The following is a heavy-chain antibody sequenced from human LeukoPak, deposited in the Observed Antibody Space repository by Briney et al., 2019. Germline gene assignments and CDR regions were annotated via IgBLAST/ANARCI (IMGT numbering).Heavy chain of an antibody. CDR2: MYYSGGT. J-gene: IGHJ5*02. CDR1: GGSMNDYY. V-gene: IGHV4-59*01. D-gene: IGHD2-15*01. CDR3: ARDRYCIGGICYSGRFDP. Sequence: SETLSLTCTVSGGSMNDYYWSWIRQPPGKGLEWIGYMYYSGGTNYNPSLKSRVSISIDASKNQFSLKLSSVIAADTAVYYCARDRYCIGGICYSGRFDPWGRGTLVTVSS.